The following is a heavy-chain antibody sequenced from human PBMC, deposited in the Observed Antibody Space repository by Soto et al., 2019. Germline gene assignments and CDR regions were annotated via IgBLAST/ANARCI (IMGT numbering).Heavy chain of an antibody. Sequence: PSETLSLTCAVYGGSFSGYYWSWIRQPPGKGLEWIGEINHSGSTNYNPSLKSRVTISVDTSKNQFSLKLSSVTAADTAVYYCAELAFYYGSASYYYGVARRDYYMDVWGKGTTVTVSS. CDR3: AELAFYYGSASYYYGVARRDYYMDV. D-gene: IGHD3-10*01. V-gene: IGHV4-34*01. J-gene: IGHJ6*03. CDR1: GGSFSGYY. CDR2: INHSGST.